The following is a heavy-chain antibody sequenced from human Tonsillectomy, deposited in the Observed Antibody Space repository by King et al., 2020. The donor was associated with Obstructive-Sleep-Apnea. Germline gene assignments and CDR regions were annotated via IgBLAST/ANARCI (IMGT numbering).Heavy chain of an antibody. V-gene: IGHV3-48*04. J-gene: IGHJ4*02. D-gene: IGHD3-16*02. CDR2: ISTGISTI. CDR1: GFIFISYT. Sequence: VQLVEAGGGLVQPGGSLRHSCTASGFIFISYTMNWVRQAPGKGLEWVSYISTGISTIYYADSVKGRFTISRDNAKNSLYLQMNSLRAEDTAVYYCATLISRYNYWGQGTLVTVSS. CDR3: ATLISRYNY.